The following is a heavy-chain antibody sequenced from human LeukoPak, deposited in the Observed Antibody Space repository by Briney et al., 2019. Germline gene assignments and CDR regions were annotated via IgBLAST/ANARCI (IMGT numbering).Heavy chain of an antibody. CDR1: GASISSSKC. V-gene: IGHV4-4*02. CDR2: IYHSGST. Sequence: SRTLSPTCALSGASISSSKCGCWVRQPPGKGLEWIGEIYHSGSTNYNPSLKSRVTISVDKSKNQFSLKLSSVTAADTAVYYCASFSASEYYYDSSGYYGPGFDYWGQGTLVTVSS. J-gene: IGHJ4*02. D-gene: IGHD3-22*01. CDR3: ASFSASEYYYDSSGYYGPGFDY.